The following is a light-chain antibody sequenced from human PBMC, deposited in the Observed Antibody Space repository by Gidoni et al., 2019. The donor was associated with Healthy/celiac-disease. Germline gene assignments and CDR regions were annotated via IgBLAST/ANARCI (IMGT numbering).Light chain of an antibody. CDR3: QQYNNWPST. J-gene: IGKJ4*01. Sequence: EIVMTQSPATLSVSPGERATLSCRASQSVSSNSAWYQQKPGQAPRLLIYGASTRATGIPARFSGSGSGTEFTLTISSLQSEDFAVYYCQQYNNWPSTFGGGTKVEIK. CDR2: GAS. V-gene: IGKV3-15*01. CDR1: QSVSSN.